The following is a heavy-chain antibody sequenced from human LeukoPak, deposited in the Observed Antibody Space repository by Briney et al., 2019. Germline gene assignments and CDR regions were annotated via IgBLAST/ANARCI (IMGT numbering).Heavy chain of an antibody. CDR3: ARGYGDLRGDY. CDR2: IYYSGST. Sequence: KPSETLSLTCTVSGGSISSYYWSWIRQPPGKGLEWIGYIYYSGSTNYNPSLKSRVTISVDTSKNQFSLKLSSVTAADTAVYYCARGYGDLRGDYWGQGTLVTVSS. CDR1: GGSISSYY. D-gene: IGHD4-17*01. J-gene: IGHJ4*02. V-gene: IGHV4-59*01.